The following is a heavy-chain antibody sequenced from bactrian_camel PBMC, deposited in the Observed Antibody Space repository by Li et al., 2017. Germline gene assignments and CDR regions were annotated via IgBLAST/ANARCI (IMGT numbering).Heavy chain of an antibody. Sequence: HVQLVESGGGSVQAGGSLRLSCAASGSTSAHSCMGWVRQAPGKEREGVAAIDSDGDGKTSYAASVKGRFTISKDNAKFTLYLQMTNLKPEDTAMYYCAADYCTTSTSIQWWTRAHTRHYCGQGTQVTVS. J-gene: IGHJ4*01. V-gene: IGHV3S1*01. D-gene: IGHD3*01. CDR3: AADYCTTSTSIQWWTRAHTRHY. CDR1: GSTSAHSC. CDR2: IDSDGDGKT.